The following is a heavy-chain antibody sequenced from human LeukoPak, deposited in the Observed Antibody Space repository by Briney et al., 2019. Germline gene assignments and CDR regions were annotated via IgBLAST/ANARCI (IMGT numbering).Heavy chain of an antibody. CDR3: ARDVYCTNGVCNWFDP. Sequence: ASVKVSCKASGYTFTSYGISWVRQAPRQGLEWMGWISAYNGNTNYAQKLQGRVTMTTDTSTSTAYMELRSLRSDDTAVYYCARDVYCTNGVCNWFDPWGQGTLVTVSS. CDR1: GYTFTSYG. D-gene: IGHD2-8*01. V-gene: IGHV1-18*01. CDR2: ISAYNGNT. J-gene: IGHJ5*02.